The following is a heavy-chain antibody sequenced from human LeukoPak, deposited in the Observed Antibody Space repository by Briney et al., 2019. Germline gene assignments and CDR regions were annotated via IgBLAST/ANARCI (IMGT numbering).Heavy chain of an antibody. CDR2: IYSGGST. CDR3: ARVLAGSGSYYNRLYYFDY. V-gene: IGHV3-53*01. J-gene: IGHJ4*02. CDR1: GFTVSSNY. Sequence: GGSLSLSSAASGFTVSSNYMSWVRQAPGKGLEWVSVIYSGGSTYYADSVKGRFTISRDNSKNTLYLQLNSLRAEDTAVYYCARVLAGSGSYYNRLYYFDYWGQGTLVTVSS. D-gene: IGHD3-10*01.